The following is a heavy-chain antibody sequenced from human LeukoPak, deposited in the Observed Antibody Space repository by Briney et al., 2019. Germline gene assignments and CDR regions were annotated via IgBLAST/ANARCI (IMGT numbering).Heavy chain of an antibody. J-gene: IGHJ4*02. CDR2: INPNSGGT. Sequence: ASVTVSCKASGYTFTDYYIHWVRQAPGQGLEWMGWINPNSGGTDFAQKFQGRVTMIRDTSISTAYMEVSRLTYDDTAIYYCARRDKGIAVAVTFDYWGQGTLVTVSS. V-gene: IGHV1-2*02. D-gene: IGHD6-19*01. CDR1: GYTFTDYY. CDR3: ARRDKGIAVAVTFDY.